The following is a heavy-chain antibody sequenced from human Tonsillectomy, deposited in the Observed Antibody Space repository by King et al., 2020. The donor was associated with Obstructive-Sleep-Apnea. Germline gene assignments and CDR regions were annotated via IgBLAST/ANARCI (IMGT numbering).Heavy chain of an antibody. CDR2: ISGSGGST. Sequence: VQLVESGGGLVQPGGSLRLSCAASGFTFSSYAMSWVRQAPGKGLEWGSAISGSGGSTYYADSVKGRFTISRNNSKNTLYLQMNSLRAEDTAEDYFAKSTGGAPRGYDYWGQGTLVTVSS. CDR1: GFTFSSYA. J-gene: IGHJ4*02. D-gene: IGHD1-26*01. V-gene: IGHV3-23*04. CDR3: AKSTGGAPRGYDY.